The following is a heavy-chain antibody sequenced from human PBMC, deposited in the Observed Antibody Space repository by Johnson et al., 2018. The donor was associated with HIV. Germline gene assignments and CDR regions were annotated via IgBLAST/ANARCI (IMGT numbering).Heavy chain of an antibody. CDR2: ISYDGSNK. Sequence: QVLLVESGGGLVQPGGSLRLSCAASGFTFSSYAMHWVRQAPGKGLEWVAVISYDGSNKYYADSVKGRFTISRDNSKNTLYLQMNSLRAEDTAVYYCARLSPDRGAFDIWGQGTMVTVSS. D-gene: IGHD3-10*01. J-gene: IGHJ3*02. CDR3: ARLSPDRGAFDI. CDR1: GFTFSSYA. V-gene: IGHV3-30-3*01.